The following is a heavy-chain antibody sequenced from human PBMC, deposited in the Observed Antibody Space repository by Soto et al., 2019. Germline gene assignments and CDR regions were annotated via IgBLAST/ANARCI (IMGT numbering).Heavy chain of an antibody. CDR1: GFTFSSYA. D-gene: IGHD2-2*01. CDR2: VSGSGGST. V-gene: IGHV3-23*01. CDR3: AKDKQSVVLPPNAFDI. J-gene: IGHJ3*02. Sequence: GGSLRLSCAASGFTFSSYAMSWVRQAPGKGLEWVSGVSGSGGSTYYADSVKGRFTISRDNSKNTLFLQMNSLRAEDTAVYYCAKDKQSVVLPPNAFDIWGQGTMVTVSS.